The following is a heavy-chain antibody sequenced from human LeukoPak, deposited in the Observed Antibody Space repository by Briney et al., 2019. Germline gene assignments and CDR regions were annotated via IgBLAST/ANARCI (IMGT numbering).Heavy chain of an antibody. CDR1: GFTFSSYE. D-gene: IGHD3-10*01. J-gene: IGHJ4*02. Sequence: GGSLRLSCAASGFTFSSYEMNWVRQAPGKGLEWVSYISSSGSTIYYADSVKGRFTISRDNAKNSLFLQMNSLRAEDTAVYYCARVLGGSGSYSYFDYWGQGTLVTVSS. CDR3: ARVLGGSGSYSYFDY. CDR2: ISSSGSTI. V-gene: IGHV3-48*03.